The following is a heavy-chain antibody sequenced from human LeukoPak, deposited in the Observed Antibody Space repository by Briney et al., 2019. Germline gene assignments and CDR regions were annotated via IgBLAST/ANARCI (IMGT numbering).Heavy chain of an antibody. CDR2: ISSNGGST. D-gene: IGHD3-22*01. V-gene: IGHV3-64*01. CDR3: AREGTHSSGYYANWFDP. CDR1: GFTFSSYA. J-gene: IGHJ5*02. Sequence: GGSLRLSCAAPGFTFSSYAMHWVRQAPGKGLEYVSAISSNGGSTYYANSVKGRFTISRDNSKNTLYLQMGSLRAEDMAVYYCAREGTHSSGYYANWFDPWGQGTLVTVSS.